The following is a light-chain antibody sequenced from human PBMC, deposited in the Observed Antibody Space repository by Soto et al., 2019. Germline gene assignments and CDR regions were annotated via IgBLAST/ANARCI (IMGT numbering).Light chain of an antibody. V-gene: IGKV1-39*01. J-gene: IGKJ1*01. Sequence: DIQMTQSPSSLSASVGDRVTITCRASQSISNFLNWYQHKPGKAPKLLIYAASSLQSGVPSRFSGSGSGTDFTLIISSLQPEDLATYYCQQSYNTPRTFGQGTKVEI. CDR2: AAS. CDR3: QQSYNTPRT. CDR1: QSISNF.